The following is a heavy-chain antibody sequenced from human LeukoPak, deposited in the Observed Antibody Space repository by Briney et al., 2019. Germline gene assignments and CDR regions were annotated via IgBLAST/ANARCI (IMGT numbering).Heavy chain of an antibody. J-gene: IGHJ4*02. Sequence: GAPVKVSCKASGYTFTAKYLHWVRQAPGQGLEWMGWVNPNSGGRTYAQKFQGRVAMTSDTSIGTAYMELETLTSDDTAVYYCAPNSGYSSGWFIGWGQGTLVIVSS. CDR3: APNSGYSSGWFIG. CDR1: GYTFTAKY. CDR2: VNPNSGGR. D-gene: IGHD6-19*01. V-gene: IGHV1-2*02.